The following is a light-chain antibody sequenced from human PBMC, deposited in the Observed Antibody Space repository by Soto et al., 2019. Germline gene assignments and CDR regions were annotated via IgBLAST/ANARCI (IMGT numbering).Light chain of an antibody. CDR1: QNVLYSSNNKNH. Sequence: DIVMTQSPDSLAVSLGERATTNCKSSQNVLYSSNNKNHLAWYQQKPGQPPKLLIYWASTRESGVPDRFSGSGSGTDFTLTISSLQAEDVAVYYCQQYYTTPPTFGPGTKVGIK. J-gene: IGKJ3*01. CDR3: QQYYTTPPT. V-gene: IGKV4-1*01. CDR2: WAS.